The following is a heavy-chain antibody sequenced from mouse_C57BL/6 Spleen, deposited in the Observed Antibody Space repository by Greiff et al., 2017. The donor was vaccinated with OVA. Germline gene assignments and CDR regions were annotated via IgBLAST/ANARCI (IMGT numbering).Heavy chain of an antibody. CDR3: ARRNYYGSSGVYAMDY. V-gene: IGHV5-17*01. Sequence: EVQVVESGGGLVKPGGSLKLSCAASGFTFSDYGMHWFRQAPEKGLEWVAYISSGSSTIYYADTVKGRFTISRDNAKNTLFLQMTSRRSEDTAMYYCARRNYYGSSGVYAMDYWGQGTSVTVSS. J-gene: IGHJ4*01. CDR2: ISSGSSTI. CDR1: GFTFSDYG. D-gene: IGHD1-1*01.